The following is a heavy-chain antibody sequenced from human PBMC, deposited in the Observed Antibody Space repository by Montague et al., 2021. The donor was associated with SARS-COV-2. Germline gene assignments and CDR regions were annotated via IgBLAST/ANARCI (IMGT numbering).Heavy chain of an antibody. CDR3: ARHNMQFFDF. CDR1: GFTFSSYA. Sequence: SLRLSCAASGFTFSSYAMSWVRQAPGKGLEWVANITPDGRGKYSVDSVKGRFTISRDNAKNSLFLQMNSLRAEDTAVYYCARHNMQFFDFWGQGALVTVSS. V-gene: IGHV3-7*01. D-gene: IGHD1-1*01. J-gene: IGHJ4*02. CDR2: ITPDGRGK.